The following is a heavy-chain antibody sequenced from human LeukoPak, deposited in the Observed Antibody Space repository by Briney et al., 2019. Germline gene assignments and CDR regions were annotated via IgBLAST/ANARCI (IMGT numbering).Heavy chain of an antibody. CDR2: INHSGST. J-gene: IGHJ5*02. CDR1: GGSFSGYY. CDR3: ARTYSGSWYRRTNWFDP. D-gene: IGHD6-13*01. Sequence: SETLSLTCAVYGGSFSGYYWSWIRQPPGKGLEWIGEINHSGSTNYNPSLKSRVTISVDTSKNQFSLKLSSVTAADTAVYYCARTYSGSWYRRTNWFDPWGQGTLVTVSS. V-gene: IGHV4-34*01.